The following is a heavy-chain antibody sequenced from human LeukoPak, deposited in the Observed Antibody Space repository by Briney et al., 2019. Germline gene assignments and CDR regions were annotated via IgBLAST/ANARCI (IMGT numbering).Heavy chain of an antibody. CDR1: GGSFSGYY. J-gene: IGHJ4*02. CDR2: INHSGST. D-gene: IGHD3-22*01. Sequence: SETLSLTCAVYGGSFSGYYWSWIRQPPGKGLEWIGEINHSGSTNYNPSLKSRVTISVDTSKNQFSLKLSSVTAADTAVYYCARHSRYYSPAFDYWGQGTLVTVSS. V-gene: IGHV4-34*01. CDR3: ARHSRYYSPAFDY.